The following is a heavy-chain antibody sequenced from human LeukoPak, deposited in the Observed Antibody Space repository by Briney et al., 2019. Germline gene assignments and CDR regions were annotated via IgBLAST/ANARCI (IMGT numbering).Heavy chain of an antibody. CDR2: IYYSGST. CDR3: ARVGYGLGFDY. Sequence: PSETLSLTCTVSGGSISSHYWSWIRQPPGKGLEWVGYIYYSGSTDYNPSLKSRVTISVDTSKNQFSLKLRSVTAAETAVYYCARVGYGLGFDYWGQGNLVTVSS. J-gene: IGHJ4*02. V-gene: IGHV4-59*11. CDR1: GGSISSHY. D-gene: IGHD5-12*01.